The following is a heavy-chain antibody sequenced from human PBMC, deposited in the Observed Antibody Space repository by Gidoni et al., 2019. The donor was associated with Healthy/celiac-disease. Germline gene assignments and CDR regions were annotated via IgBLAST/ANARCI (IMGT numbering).Heavy chain of an antibody. CDR1: GGTFSSYA. V-gene: IGHV1-69*01. D-gene: IGHD6-13*01. Sequence: QVQLVQSGAEVKKPGSSVKVSCKASGGTFSSYAISWVRQAPGQGLEWMGGIIPIFGTANYAQKFQGRVTITADESTSTAYMELSSLRSEDTAVYYCARPVIAAAGPGIYYGMDVWGQGTTVTVSS. CDR2: IIPIFGTA. CDR3: ARPVIAAAGPGIYYGMDV. J-gene: IGHJ6*02.